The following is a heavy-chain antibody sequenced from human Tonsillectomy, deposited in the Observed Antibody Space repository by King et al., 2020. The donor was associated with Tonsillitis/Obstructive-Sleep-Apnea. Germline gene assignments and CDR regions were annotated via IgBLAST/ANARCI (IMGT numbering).Heavy chain of an antibody. Sequence: EVQLVESGGGLVQPGGSLRLSCAASGFTFSTYWIHWVRQAPGKGLVWVSRINIDGSTTGYADSVKGRFTISRDNTMNTVYLQMNSLRAEDAAVYYCVRGDLFYYDSFSDWGQGTLVTVSS. CDR1: GFTFSTYW. J-gene: IGHJ4*02. V-gene: IGHV3-74*01. D-gene: IGHD3-22*01. CDR3: VRGDLFYYDSFSD. CDR2: INIDGSTT.